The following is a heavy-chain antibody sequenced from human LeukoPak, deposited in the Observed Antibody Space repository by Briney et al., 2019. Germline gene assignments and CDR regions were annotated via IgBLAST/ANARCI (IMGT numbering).Heavy chain of an antibody. V-gene: IGHV4-39*01. CDR3: ARHGIVVVMYFDY. D-gene: IGHD3-22*01. CDR2: IYYSGST. Sequence: SETLSLTGTVPGGSISSSSYYWGWIRQPPGKGLEWIGSIYYSGSTYYNPSLKSRVTISVDTSKNQFSLKLSSVTAADTAVYYCARHGIVVVMYFDYWGQGTLVTVSS. CDR1: GGSISSSSYY. J-gene: IGHJ4*02.